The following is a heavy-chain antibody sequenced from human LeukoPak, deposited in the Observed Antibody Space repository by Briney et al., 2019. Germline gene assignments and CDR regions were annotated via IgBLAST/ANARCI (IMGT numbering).Heavy chain of an antibody. D-gene: IGHD2/OR15-2a*01. Sequence: SQTLSLTCTVSGGSISSGDYYWSWIRQPPGKGLAWIGYIYYSGSTYYNPSLKSRVTISVDTSKNQFSLKLSSVTAADTAVYYCAREGIRVNYYYYGMDVWGQGTTVTVSS. V-gene: IGHV4-30-4*01. CDR3: AREGIRVNYYYYGMDV. CDR2: IYYSGST. J-gene: IGHJ6*02. CDR1: GGSISSGDYY.